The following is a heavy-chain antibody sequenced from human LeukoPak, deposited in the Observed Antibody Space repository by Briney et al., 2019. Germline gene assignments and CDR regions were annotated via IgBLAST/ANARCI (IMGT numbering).Heavy chain of an antibody. Sequence: RSSETLSLTCTVSGGSISSYYWSWIRQPPGKGLEWIGYIYYSGSTNYNPSLKSRVTISVDTSKNQFSLKLSSVTAADTAVYYCARDRGGNRYSSGWYGFFSYWGQGTLVTVSS. CDR3: ARDRGGNRYSSGWYGFFSY. V-gene: IGHV4-59*01. CDR2: IYYSGST. D-gene: IGHD6-19*01. CDR1: GGSISSYY. J-gene: IGHJ4*02.